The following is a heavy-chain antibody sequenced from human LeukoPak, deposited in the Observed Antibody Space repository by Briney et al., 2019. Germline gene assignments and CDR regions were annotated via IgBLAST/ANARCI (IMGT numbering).Heavy chain of an antibody. V-gene: IGHV1-2*02. CDR2: INPNSGGT. J-gene: IGHJ5*02. CDR3: ATTRGIAVARFDP. Sequence: GASVKVSCKASGYTFTGYYMHWVRQAPGQGLEWMGWINPNSGGTNYAQKFQGRVTMTRDTSISTAYMELSRLRPDDTAVYYCATTRGIAVARFDPWGQGTLVTVSS. D-gene: IGHD6-19*01. CDR1: GYTFTGYY.